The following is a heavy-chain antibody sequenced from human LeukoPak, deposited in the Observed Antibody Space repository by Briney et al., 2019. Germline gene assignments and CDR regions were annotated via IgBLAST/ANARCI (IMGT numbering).Heavy chain of an antibody. CDR3: ARVGYRPRYCSSTSCYNPINYYFDY. Sequence: SETLSLTCTVSGSSISSYYWSWIRQPPGKGLEWIGYIYYSGSTNYNPSLKSLVTISVDTSKNQFSLKLSSVTAADTAVYYCARVGYRPRYCSSTSCYNPINYYFDYWGQGTLVTVSS. V-gene: IGHV4-59*01. J-gene: IGHJ4*02. CDR1: GSSISSYY. CDR2: IYYSGST. D-gene: IGHD2-2*02.